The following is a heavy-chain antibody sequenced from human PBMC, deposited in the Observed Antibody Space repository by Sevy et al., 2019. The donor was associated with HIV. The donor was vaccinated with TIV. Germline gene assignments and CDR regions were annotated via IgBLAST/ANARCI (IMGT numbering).Heavy chain of an antibody. V-gene: IGHV4-4*07. D-gene: IGHD3-16*01. CDR3: AREAKLGAPLGY. CDR1: GGSISLYY. CDR2: IYGSGST. J-gene: IGHJ4*02. Sequence: SETLSPTCTVSGGSISLYYWSWIRQPAGKGLEWIGHIYGSGSTSYNPSLKSRVTMSVDTSQNQISLKLTSVTAADTAVYYCAREAKLGAPLGYWGQGTLVTVSS.